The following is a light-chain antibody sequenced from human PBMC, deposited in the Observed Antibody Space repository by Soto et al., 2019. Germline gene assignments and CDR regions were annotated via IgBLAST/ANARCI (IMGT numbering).Light chain of an antibody. J-gene: IGKJ4*01. Sequence: EIVLTQSPGTLSLSQGARATLSCRASQSVSSNYVAWYQKKPGQNPKVLIYRASSRATGIPDRFSGIVSGTDFNLTLRRLETEDCAMYEGQQSGSSTLTVCGLTKVDIK. CDR3: QQSGSSTLT. V-gene: IGKV3-20*01. CDR2: RAS. CDR1: QSVSSNY.